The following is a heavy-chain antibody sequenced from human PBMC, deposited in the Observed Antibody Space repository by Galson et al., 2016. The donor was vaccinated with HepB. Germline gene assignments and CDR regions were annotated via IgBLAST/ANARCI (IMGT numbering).Heavy chain of an antibody. CDR2: IYSGGGT. Sequence: SLRLSCAASGFTVSNNYMRWIRQAPGKGLEWVSFIYSGGGTYYADSVRGRFTISRDNSKNTLYLQVNSLIAEDTAVYYCARGGNYAGSWGQGTLVTVSS. D-gene: IGHD3-16*01. J-gene: IGHJ4*02. CDR1: GFTVSNNY. CDR3: ARGGNYAGS. V-gene: IGHV3-66*01.